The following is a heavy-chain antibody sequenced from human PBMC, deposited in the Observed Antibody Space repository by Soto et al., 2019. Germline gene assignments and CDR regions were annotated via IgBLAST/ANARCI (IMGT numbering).Heavy chain of an antibody. V-gene: IGHV3-43*01. Sequence: EVQLVESGGVVVQPGGSLRLSCAASGFTFDDYTMHWVRQVPGKGLEWVSLINWDGDSTYYAGSVKGRFTISRDNVKNSLYLQMNTLRTEDTALYYCVRDTRPRRGGSYDFGCWGQGTLVTVSS. D-gene: IGHD6-19*01. CDR3: VRDTRPRRGGSYDFGC. CDR2: INWDGDST. J-gene: IGHJ4*02. CDR1: GFTFDDYT.